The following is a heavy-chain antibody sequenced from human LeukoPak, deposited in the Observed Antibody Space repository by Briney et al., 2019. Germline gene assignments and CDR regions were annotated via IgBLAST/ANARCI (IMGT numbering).Heavy chain of an antibody. CDR1: GFTFDDYG. Sequence: GGSLRLSCAASGFTFDDYGMSWVRQAPGKGLEWVSGINWNGGSTGYADSVKGRFTISRDNAKNSLYLQMNSLRAEDTALYYCARAFDYVWGSYRYIAYFDYWGQGTLATVSS. J-gene: IGHJ4*02. CDR2: INWNGGST. CDR3: ARAFDYVWGSYRYIAYFDY. D-gene: IGHD3-16*02. V-gene: IGHV3-20*04.